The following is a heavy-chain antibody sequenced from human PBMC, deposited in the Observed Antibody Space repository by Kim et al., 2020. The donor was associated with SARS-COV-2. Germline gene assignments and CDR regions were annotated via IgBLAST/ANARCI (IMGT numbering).Heavy chain of an antibody. CDR2: IYYSGST. Sequence: SETLSLTCTVSGGSVSSGSYYWSWIRQPPGKGLEWIGYIYYSGSTNYNPSLKSRVTISVDTSKNQFSLKLSSVTAADTAVYYCARDRSRYGMDVWGQGTTVTVSS. V-gene: IGHV4-61*01. CDR3: ARDRSRYGMDV. J-gene: IGHJ6*02. D-gene: IGHD1-26*01. CDR1: GGSVSSGSYY.